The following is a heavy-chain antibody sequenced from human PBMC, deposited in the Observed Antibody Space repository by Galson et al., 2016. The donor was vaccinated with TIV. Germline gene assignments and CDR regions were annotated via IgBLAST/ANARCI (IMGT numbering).Heavy chain of an antibody. V-gene: IGHV3-30*03. Sequence: SLRLSCAASGFTFSIYVMHWVRQAPGKGLEWVAVISHDGEKKFYADSVKGRVTISRDDSKNTVYLQMNNLRAEDQAGYFCARWNDHVDQSYAYWGQGTLVTVSS. CDR1: GFTFSIYV. J-gene: IGHJ4*02. D-gene: IGHD2-2*01. CDR2: ISHDGEKK. CDR3: ARWNDHVDQSYAY.